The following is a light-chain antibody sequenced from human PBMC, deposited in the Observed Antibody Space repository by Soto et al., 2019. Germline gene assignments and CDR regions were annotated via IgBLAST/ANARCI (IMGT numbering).Light chain of an antibody. CDR1: SSDIGAYNY. Sequence: QSALTQPASVSGSPGQSITISCTGTSSDIGAYNYVSWYQRHPGSAPKLLIYKVSNRPSGISNRFSGSKSGNTASLTISGLQAEDEGHYYCSSHTVTSPYVFGTVTKVTVL. CDR2: KVS. CDR3: SSHTVTSPYV. J-gene: IGLJ1*01. V-gene: IGLV2-14*01.